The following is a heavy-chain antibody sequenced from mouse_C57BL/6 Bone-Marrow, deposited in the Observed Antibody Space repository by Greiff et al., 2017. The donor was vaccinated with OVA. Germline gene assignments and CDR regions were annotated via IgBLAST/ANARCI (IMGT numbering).Heavy chain of an antibody. CDR1: GFTFSDYY. J-gene: IGHJ2*01. CDR2: ISNGGGST. D-gene: IGHD3-3*01. Sequence: EVMLVESGGGLVQPGGSLKLSCAASGFTFSDYYMYWVRQTPEKRLEWVAYISNGGGSTYYPDTVKGRFTISRDNAKNTLYLQMSRLKSEDTAMYYCARQGGDGYFDYWGQGTTLTVSS. V-gene: IGHV5-12*01. CDR3: ARQGGDGYFDY.